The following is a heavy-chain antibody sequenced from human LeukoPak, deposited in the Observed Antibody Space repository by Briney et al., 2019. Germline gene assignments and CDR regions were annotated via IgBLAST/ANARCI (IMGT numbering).Heavy chain of an antibody. V-gene: IGHV4-59*01. J-gene: IGHJ1*01. Sequence: NPSETLSLTCTVSGGSIADYYWSWIRQFPGKGLEWIGYIYYSGTTKYNPPLKSRVSMSVDTSKNQFSLKLSSVTAADTAVYYCARLKYYYDSSGSRAEYFQHWGQGTLVTASS. CDR3: ARLKYYYDSSGSRAEYFQH. D-gene: IGHD3-22*01. CDR1: GGSIADYY. CDR2: IYYSGTT.